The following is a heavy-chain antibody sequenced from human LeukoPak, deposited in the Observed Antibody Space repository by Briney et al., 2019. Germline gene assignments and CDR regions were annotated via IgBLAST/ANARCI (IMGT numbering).Heavy chain of an antibody. CDR2: IYYSGST. J-gene: IGHJ4*02. D-gene: IGHD3-22*01. CDR1: GGSISSSSYY. V-gene: IGHV4-39*07. Sequence: SETLSLTCTVSGGSISSSSYYWVWIRQPPGKGLEWIGSIYYSGSTYYNPSLKSRVTISVDTSKNQFSLKLSSVTAADTAVYYCARDRYYDSSGILGTFDYWGQGTLVTVSS. CDR3: ARDRYYDSSGILGTFDY.